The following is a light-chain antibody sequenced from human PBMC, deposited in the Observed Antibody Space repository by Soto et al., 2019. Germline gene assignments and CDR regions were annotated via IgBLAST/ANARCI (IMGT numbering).Light chain of an antibody. CDR3: CSSAGNSYV. V-gene: IGLV2-11*01. CDR2: EVS. CDR1: SSDVGSYNY. Sequence: QSALTQPRSVSGSPGQSVTISCTGTSSDVGSYNYVSWYQQHPGKAPKLIIYEVSQRPSGVPARFSGSKSGNTASLTISGLQAEDEADYYCCSSAGNSYVFGTGTKLTVL. J-gene: IGLJ1*01.